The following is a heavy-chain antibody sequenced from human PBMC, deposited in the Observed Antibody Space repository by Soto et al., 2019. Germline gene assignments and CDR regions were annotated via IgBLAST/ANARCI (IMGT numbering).Heavy chain of an antibody. V-gene: IGHV1-69*13. CDR1: GYTFTGYY. D-gene: IGHD2-2*01. Sequence: SVKVSCKASGYTFTGYYMHWVRQAPGQGLEWMGGIIPIFGTANYAQKFQGRVTITADESTSTAYMELSSLRSEDTAVYYCARDRGRASVPAAIHRDAFHIWG. CDR3: ARDRGRASVPAAIHRDAFHI. CDR2: IIPIFGTA. J-gene: IGHJ3*02.